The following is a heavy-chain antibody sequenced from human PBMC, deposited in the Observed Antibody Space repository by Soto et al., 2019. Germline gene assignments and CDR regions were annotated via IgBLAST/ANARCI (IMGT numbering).Heavy chain of an antibody. CDR2: IKSNTDGGTA. V-gene: IGHV3-15*01. J-gene: IGHJ4*02. D-gene: IGHD3-9*01. Sequence: PGGSLRLSCAASGLNLSHPWMTWVRQAAGKXLEWVGRIKSNTDGGTADYAAPVKGRFTISRDDSKNTVYLQMNGLKTEDTAVYYCTTGIYYDILTGYHHVAYWGQGTLVTVSS. CDR1: GLNLSHPW. CDR3: TTGIYYDILTGYHHVAY.